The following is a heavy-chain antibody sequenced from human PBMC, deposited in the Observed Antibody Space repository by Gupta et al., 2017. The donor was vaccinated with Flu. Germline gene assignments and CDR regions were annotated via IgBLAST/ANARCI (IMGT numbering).Heavy chain of an antibody. Sequence: EVQLLVSGGGLVQPWGSLRRCCAASGFTFSSYAMSWVRQAPGKGLEWVSAISGSGGSTYYAESVKGRFTISRDNSKNTLYLQMNSLRAEDTAVYYCAKGVRISGIAGAGTYHAFDYWGQGTMVTVSS. CDR3: AKGVRISGIAGAGTYHAFDY. V-gene: IGHV3-23*01. J-gene: IGHJ4*02. D-gene: IGHD6-19*01. CDR1: GFTFSSYA. CDR2: ISGSGGST.